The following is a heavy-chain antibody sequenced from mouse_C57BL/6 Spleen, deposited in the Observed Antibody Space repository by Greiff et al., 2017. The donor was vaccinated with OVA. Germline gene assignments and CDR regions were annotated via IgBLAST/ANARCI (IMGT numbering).Heavy chain of an antibody. CDR3: ARNRSSPHWYCDV. CDR1: GYTFTSYW. CDR2: IDPSDSYT. V-gene: IGHV1-50*01. D-gene: IGHD1-1*01. Sequence: VQLQQPGAELVKPGASVKLSCKASGYTFTSYWMQWVKQRPGQGLEWIGEIDPSDSYTNYNQKFKGKATLTVDTSSSTAYMQLSSLTSEDSAVYYCARNRSSPHWYCDVWGTGTTVTVSS. J-gene: IGHJ1*03.